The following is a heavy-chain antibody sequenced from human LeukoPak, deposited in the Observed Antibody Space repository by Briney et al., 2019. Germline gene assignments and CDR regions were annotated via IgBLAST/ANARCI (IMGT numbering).Heavy chain of an antibody. Sequence: PSETLSLTCAVYGGSFSGYYWSWIRQPPGKGLEWIGEINHSGSTNYNPSLKSRVTISVDTSKNQFSLKLSSVTAADTAVYYCARLHFWSGYYPDYWGQGTLVTVSS. D-gene: IGHD3-3*01. CDR2: INHSGST. CDR3: ARLHFWSGYYPDY. CDR1: GGSFSGYY. V-gene: IGHV4-34*01. J-gene: IGHJ4*02.